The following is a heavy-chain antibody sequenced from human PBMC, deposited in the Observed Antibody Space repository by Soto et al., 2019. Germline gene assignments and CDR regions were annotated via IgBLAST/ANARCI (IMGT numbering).Heavy chain of an antibody. V-gene: IGHV3-30-3*01. CDR1: GFTFSSYA. Sequence: GGSLRLSCAASGFTFSSYAMHWVRQAPGKGLEWVAVISYDGSNKYYADSVKGRFTISRDNSKNTLYLQMNSLRAEDTAVYYCARDSLTIDDWGQGTLVTVSS. J-gene: IGHJ4*02. CDR3: ARDSLTIDD. D-gene: IGHD3-10*01. CDR2: ISYDGSNK.